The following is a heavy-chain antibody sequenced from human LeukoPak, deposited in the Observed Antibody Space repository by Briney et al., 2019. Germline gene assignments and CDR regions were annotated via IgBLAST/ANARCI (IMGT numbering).Heavy chain of an antibody. D-gene: IGHD5-24*01. CDR2: VYYSGST. J-gene: IGHJ4*02. Sequence: SETLSLTCVVSGGSVSGYYWGWIRQPPGRGLEWIGYVYYSGSTNYNPSFKSRITISVDTSRNQFSLQLSSVAAADTAVYYCARSERWLPRTFDYWGQGTLVTVSS. CDR3: ARSERWLPRTFDY. CDR1: GGSVSGYY. V-gene: IGHV4-59*02.